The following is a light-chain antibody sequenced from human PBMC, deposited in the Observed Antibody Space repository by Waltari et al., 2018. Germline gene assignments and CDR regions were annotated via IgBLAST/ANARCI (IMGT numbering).Light chain of an antibody. V-gene: IGLV8-61*01. CDR3: ALYMGSGIWV. J-gene: IGLJ3*02. CDR2: KAN. Sequence: QTVVTQEPSLSVSPGGTVTLTCALSSGSLSTTSYATWYQQTPGQAPRTLVYKANALSSGVPDRCSGSIRGNTAALTITGAQADDESDYYCALYMGSGIWVFGGGTRLTVL. CDR1: SGSLSTTSY.